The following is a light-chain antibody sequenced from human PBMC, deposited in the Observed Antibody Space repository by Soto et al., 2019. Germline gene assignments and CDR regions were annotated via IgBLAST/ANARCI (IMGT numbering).Light chain of an antibody. J-gene: IGKJ1*01. CDR1: QNVGSN. V-gene: IGKV3D-15*01. CDR2: AAS. Sequence: EIVMTQSPATLSVSPGERATLSCRASQNVGSNLAWYQQKPGQAPRLLIYAASNRATGIPTRFSGSGSGTEFTLTTSRLQSEDFALYYCHQFDHWPGTFGHGTKVEIK. CDR3: HQFDHWPGT.